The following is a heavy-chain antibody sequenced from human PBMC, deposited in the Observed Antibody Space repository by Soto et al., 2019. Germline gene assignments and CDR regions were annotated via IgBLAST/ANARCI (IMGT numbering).Heavy chain of an antibody. CDR3: ASSYGSGYRAFDY. J-gene: IGHJ4*02. CDR2: VNPIVSMS. V-gene: IGHV1-69*02. CDR1: GDTFNFYS. D-gene: IGHD3-10*01. Sequence: QVQLVQSGAEVKRPGSSVKVSCKASGDTFNFYSINWVRQAPGLGLEWMGRVNPIVSMSNYAQKFQGRVTMTADKSTSTAYMEISSMRSEDTAIYYCASSYGSGYRAFDYWGQGALVTV.